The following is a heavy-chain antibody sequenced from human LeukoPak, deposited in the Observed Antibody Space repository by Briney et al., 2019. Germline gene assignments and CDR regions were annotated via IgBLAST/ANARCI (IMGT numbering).Heavy chain of an antibody. CDR3: AKGGGWFGELFPPWWFDP. CDR2: ISGSGGST. Sequence: GGSLRLSCAASGFTFSSYAMSWVRQAPGKGLEWVSAISGSGGSTYCADSVKGRFTTSRDNSKNTLYLQMNSLRAEDTAVYYCAKGGGWFGELFPPWWFDPWGQGTLVTVSS. V-gene: IGHV3-23*01. J-gene: IGHJ5*02. CDR1: GFTFSSYA. D-gene: IGHD3-10*01.